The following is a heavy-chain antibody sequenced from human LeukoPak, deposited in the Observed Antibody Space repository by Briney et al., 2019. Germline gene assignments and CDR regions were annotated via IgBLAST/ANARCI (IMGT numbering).Heavy chain of an antibody. CDR2: IDTSGDT. CDR3: ARGSTTVAFEI. D-gene: IGHD1-26*01. V-gene: IGHV3-13*01. J-gene: IGHJ3*02. CDR1: GFTFSNND. Sequence: GGSLRLSCAASGFTFSNNDMHWVRQGPGKGLEWVSAIDTSGDTYYPGSVKGRFTISRENAKNILYLQMNSLRVGDTAVYYCARGSTTVAFEIWGQGTMVPVSS.